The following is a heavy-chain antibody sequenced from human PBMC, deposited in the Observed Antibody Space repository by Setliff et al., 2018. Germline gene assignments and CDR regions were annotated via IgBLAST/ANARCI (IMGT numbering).Heavy chain of an antibody. Sequence: PGGSLRLSCAASGFTFRSYEMNWVRQAPGKGLEWISYITTSGSTIYYADSVKGRFTISRDNAKNSLYLQMNSLRAEDTAVYYCASHEPWLWSAFDIWGQGTMVTVSS. V-gene: IGHV3-48*03. D-gene: IGHD6-19*01. J-gene: IGHJ3*02. CDR2: ITTSGSTI. CDR3: ASHEPWLWSAFDI. CDR1: GFTFRSYE.